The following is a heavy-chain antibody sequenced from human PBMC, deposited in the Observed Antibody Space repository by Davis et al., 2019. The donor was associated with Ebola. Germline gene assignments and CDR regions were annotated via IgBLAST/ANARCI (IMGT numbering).Heavy chain of an antibody. CDR1: GFTFSTYS. CDR3: ARSYQLLYVYYYYMDV. D-gene: IGHD2-2*02. CDR2: ISSSSSTT. V-gene: IGHV3-48*02. J-gene: IGHJ6*03. Sequence: GESLKISCAASGFTFSTYSMNWVRQAPGKGLEWVSYISSSSSTTYYADSVRGRFTISRDNAKNSLYLQMNSLRDEDTAVYYCARSYQLLYVYYYYMDVWGKGTTVTVSS.